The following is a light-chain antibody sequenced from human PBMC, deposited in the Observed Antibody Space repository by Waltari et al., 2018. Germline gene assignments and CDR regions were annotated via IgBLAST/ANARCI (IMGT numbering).Light chain of an antibody. CDR1: NSNIGSNN. V-gene: IGLV1-44*01. CDR2: RNN. CDR3: AAWDDSLNCVL. Sequence: QSVLTQPPSASETPGQRVPISCSGSNSNIGSNNVNWYHQFPGTAPKLLIYRNNQRPSGVPDRFSASKSGTSASLAISGLQSEDEADYYCAAWDDSLNCVLFGGGTKLTVL. J-gene: IGLJ2*01.